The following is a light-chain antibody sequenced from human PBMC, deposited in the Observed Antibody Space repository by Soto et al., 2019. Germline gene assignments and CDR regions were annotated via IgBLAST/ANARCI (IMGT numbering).Light chain of an antibody. CDR1: QSIGTW. CDR3: QQYSDSSGA. CDR2: DAS. V-gene: IGKV1-5*01. Sequence: DIQMTQSPSTLSASVGDRVTITGRASQSIGTWLAWYQQNPGKAPKPLIFDASTLESGVPSRFSGSGSGTDFTLTISSMQPDDFATYYCQQYSDSSGAFGQGTKVE. J-gene: IGKJ1*01.